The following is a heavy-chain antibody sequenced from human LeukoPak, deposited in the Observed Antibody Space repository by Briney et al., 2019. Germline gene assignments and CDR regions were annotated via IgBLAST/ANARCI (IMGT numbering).Heavy chain of an antibody. CDR3: ARGGFLEWNERYFDL. Sequence: SETLSLTCTVSGGSISSYYWSWIRQPPGKGLEWIGYIYYSGSTNYNPSLKSRVTISVDTSKNQFSLKLSSVTAADTAVYYCARGGFLEWNERYFDLWGRGTLVTVSS. V-gene: IGHV4-59*01. CDR1: GGSISSYY. CDR2: IYYSGST. D-gene: IGHD3-3*01. J-gene: IGHJ2*01.